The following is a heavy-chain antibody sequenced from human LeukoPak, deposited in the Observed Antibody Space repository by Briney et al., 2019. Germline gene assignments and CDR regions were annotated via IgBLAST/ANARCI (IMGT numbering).Heavy chain of an antibody. J-gene: IGHJ4*02. D-gene: IGHD1-7*01. CDR2: INPNSGGT. CDR3: ARAYNWNYVGYFDY. CDR1: GYTFTGHY. Sequence: ASVKVSCKASGYTFTGHYMHWVRQAPGQGLEWMGWINPNSGGTNYAQKFQGRVTMTRDTSISTAYMELSRLRSDDTAVYYCARAYNWNYVGYFDYWGQGTLVTVSS. V-gene: IGHV1-2*02.